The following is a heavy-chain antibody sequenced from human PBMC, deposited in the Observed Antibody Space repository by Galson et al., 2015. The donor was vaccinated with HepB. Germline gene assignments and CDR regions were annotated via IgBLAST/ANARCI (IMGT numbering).Heavy chain of an antibody. CDR2: ISSSSSYT. D-gene: IGHD1-1*01. J-gene: IGHJ4*02. Sequence: SLRLSCAASGFTFSDYYMSWIRQAPGKGLEWVSYISSSSSYTNYADSVEGRFTISRDNAKNSLYLQMNSLRAEDTAVYYCARGGLEPLDYWGQGTLVTVSS. CDR1: GFTFSDYY. V-gene: IGHV3-11*06. CDR3: ARGGLEPLDY.